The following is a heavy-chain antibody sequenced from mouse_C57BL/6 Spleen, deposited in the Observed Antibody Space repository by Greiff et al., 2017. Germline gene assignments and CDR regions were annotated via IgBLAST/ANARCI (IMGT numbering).Heavy chain of an antibody. CDR3: AREGLGRGFDY. D-gene: IGHD4-1*01. CDR1: GYAFSSYW. V-gene: IGHV1-80*01. Sequence: VQLQQSGAELVKPGASVKISCKASGYAFSSYWMNWVKQRPGKGLEWIGHIYPGGGYTNYNGKFKGKATLTADKSSSTAYMQLSSLTSEDSAVYVCAREGLGRGFDYWGQGTTLTVSS. J-gene: IGHJ2*01. CDR2: IYPGGGYT.